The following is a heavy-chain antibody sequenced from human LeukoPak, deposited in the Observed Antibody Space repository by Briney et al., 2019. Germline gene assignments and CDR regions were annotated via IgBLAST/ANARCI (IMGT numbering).Heavy chain of an antibody. CDR2: LYYSGNT. Sequence: SETLSLTCTVSGGSISSYYWSWIRQPPGKGLQWIAYLYYSGNTNYNPSLKSRATISVDTSKNQFSLKLTSVTAADTAVYYCARVYGYNFYYFDYWGQGILVTVSS. CDR1: GGSISSYY. CDR3: ARVYGYNFYYFDY. D-gene: IGHD5-24*01. J-gene: IGHJ4*02. V-gene: IGHV4-59*01.